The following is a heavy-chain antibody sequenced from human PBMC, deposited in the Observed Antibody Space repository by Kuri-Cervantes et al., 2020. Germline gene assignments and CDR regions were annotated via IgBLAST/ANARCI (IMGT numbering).Heavy chain of an antibody. Sequence: ESLKISCTVSGGSISSYYWSWIRQPPGKGLEWIGYIYYSGSTNYNPSLKSRVTISVDTSKNQFSLKLSSVTAADTAVYYCARVGGDYDILTGYFSYYYYYMDVWGKGTTVTVSS. CDR1: GGSISSYY. D-gene: IGHD3-9*01. J-gene: IGHJ6*03. CDR3: ARVGGDYDILTGYFSYYYYYMDV. CDR2: IYYSGST. V-gene: IGHV4-59*12.